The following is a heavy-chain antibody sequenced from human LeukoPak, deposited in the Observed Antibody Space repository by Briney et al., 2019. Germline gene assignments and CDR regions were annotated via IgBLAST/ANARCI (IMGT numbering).Heavy chain of an antibody. Sequence: SETLSLTCTVSGDSISSYYWSWIRQPPGKGLEWIGYIYYSGSTNYNPSLKSRVTISVDTSKNQFSLKLSSVTAADTAVYYCAAYRLPDSFDYWGQGTLVTVSS. CDR1: GDSISSYY. CDR2: IYYSGST. CDR3: AAYRLPDSFDY. D-gene: IGHD4-11*01. J-gene: IGHJ4*02. V-gene: IGHV4-59*12.